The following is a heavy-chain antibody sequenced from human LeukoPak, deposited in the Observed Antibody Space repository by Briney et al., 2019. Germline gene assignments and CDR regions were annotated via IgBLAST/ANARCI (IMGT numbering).Heavy chain of an antibody. CDR1: GYTFTSYY. Sequence: ASVKVSCKASGYTFTSYYMHWVRQAPGQGLEWMGIINPSGGSTSYAQKFQGRVTMTRDTSTSTVYMELSSLRSEDTAVYYCARVGREAYSYGYVLDYWGQGTLVTVSS. CDR3: ARVGREAYSYGYVLDY. V-gene: IGHV1-46*01. J-gene: IGHJ4*02. CDR2: INPSGGST. D-gene: IGHD5-18*01.